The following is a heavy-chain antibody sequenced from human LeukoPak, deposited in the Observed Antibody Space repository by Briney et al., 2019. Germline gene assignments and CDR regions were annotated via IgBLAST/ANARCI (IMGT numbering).Heavy chain of an antibody. CDR3: AKEGRIAARTVGWFDP. CDR2: IKQDGSEK. D-gene: IGHD6-6*01. Sequence: GGSLRLSCAASGFTFSSYWMSWVRQAPGKGLEWVANIKQDGSEKYYVDSVKGRFTISRDNAKNSLYLQMNSLRAEDTAVYYCAKEGRIAARTVGWFDPWGQGTLVTVSS. CDR1: GFTFSSYW. J-gene: IGHJ5*02. V-gene: IGHV3-7*01.